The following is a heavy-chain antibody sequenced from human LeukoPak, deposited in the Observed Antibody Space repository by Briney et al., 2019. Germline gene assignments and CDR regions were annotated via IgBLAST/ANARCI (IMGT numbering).Heavy chain of an antibody. J-gene: IGHJ3*02. CDR2: INSNSGDT. CDR1: GYTFTSYY. Sequence: GASVKVSCKASGYTFTSYYLHWVRQAPGQGLEWMGWINSNSGDTSYSQKFQGRVTMTRNTSIDTAYMQLSGLRFDDTAVYYCARASPILTDMVWLPFDIWGQGATATVS. CDR3: ARASPILTDMVWLPFDI. V-gene: IGHV1-2*02. D-gene: IGHD5-18*01.